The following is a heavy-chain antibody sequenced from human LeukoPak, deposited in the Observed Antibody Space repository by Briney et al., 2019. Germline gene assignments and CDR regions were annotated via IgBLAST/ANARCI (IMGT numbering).Heavy chain of an antibody. Sequence: ASVKVSCKASGYTFTSFGIIWVRQAPGQGLEWMGWISAYNGNTNYAQKVQGRITMTTDRSTSTAYMELRSLRPDGTAVYYCARGQQLVHRCFDYWGQGTLVTVSS. D-gene: IGHD6-13*01. CDR2: ISAYNGNT. J-gene: IGHJ4*02. CDR1: GYTFTSFG. CDR3: ARGQQLVHRCFDY. V-gene: IGHV1-18*01.